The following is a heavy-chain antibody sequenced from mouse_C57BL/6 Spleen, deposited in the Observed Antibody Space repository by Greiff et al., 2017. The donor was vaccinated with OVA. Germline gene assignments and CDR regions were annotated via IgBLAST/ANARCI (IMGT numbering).Heavy chain of an antibody. CDR1: GFTFSDYY. CDR3: ARGDYGSSYGWYFDV. D-gene: IGHD1-1*01. J-gene: IGHJ1*03. V-gene: IGHV5-16*01. Sequence: EVMLVESEGGLVQPGSSMKLSCTASGFTFSDYYMAWVRQVPEKGLEWVANINYDGSSTYYLDSLKSRFIISRDNAKNILYLQMSSLKSEDTATYYCARGDYGSSYGWYFDVWGTGTTVTVSS. CDR2: INYDGSST.